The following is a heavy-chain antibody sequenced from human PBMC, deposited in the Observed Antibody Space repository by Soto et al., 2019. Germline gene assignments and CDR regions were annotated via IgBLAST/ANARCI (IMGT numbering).Heavy chain of an antibody. V-gene: IGHV4-31*03. CDR3: AREAYYDSCGYYDYYYYYGMDV. J-gene: IGHJ6*02. CDR1: GDSVSSGGYY. CDR2: IYYTGCT. Sequence: PSETLSLTCTVSGDSVSSGGYYWSWIRKHPGKGLEWIAYIYYTGCTYYSPSLKSRVTTSIDTSKNHFSLKLSSVTATDTAVYYCAREAYYDSCGYYDYYYYYGMDVWGQGTKVTVSS. D-gene: IGHD3-22*01.